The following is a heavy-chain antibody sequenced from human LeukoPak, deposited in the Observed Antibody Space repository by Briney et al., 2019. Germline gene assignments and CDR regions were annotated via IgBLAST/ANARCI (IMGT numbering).Heavy chain of an antibody. CDR1: GGSISSYY. D-gene: IGHD3-22*01. CDR3: AREPGFDSSGYLNWFDP. Sequence: PSETLSLTCTVSGGSISSYYWSWIRQPPGKGLEWIACISYSGSTKYNPSLKSRVTISVDTSKNQLSLRLSSVTAADTAVYYCAREPGFDSSGYLNWFDPWGQGTLVAVSS. V-gene: IGHV4-59*01. CDR2: ISYSGST. J-gene: IGHJ5*02.